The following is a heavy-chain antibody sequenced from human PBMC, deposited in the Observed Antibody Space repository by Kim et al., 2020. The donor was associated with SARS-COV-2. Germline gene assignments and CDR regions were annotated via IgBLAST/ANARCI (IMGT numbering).Heavy chain of an antibody. V-gene: IGHV1-24*01. CDR2: FDPEDGET. Sequence: ASVKVSCKVSGYTLTELSMHWVRQAPGKGLEWMGGFDPEDGETIYAQKFQGRVTMTEDTSTDTAYMELRSLRSEDTAVYYCAVSPAYYYGSGRDNWFDPWGQGTLVTVSS. CDR1: GYTLTELS. D-gene: IGHD3-10*01. CDR3: AVSPAYYYGSGRDNWFDP. J-gene: IGHJ5*02.